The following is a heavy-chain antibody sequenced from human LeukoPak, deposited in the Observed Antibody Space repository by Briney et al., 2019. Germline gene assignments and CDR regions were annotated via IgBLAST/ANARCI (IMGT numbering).Heavy chain of an antibody. J-gene: IGHJ4*02. CDR1: GFTFTTYW. V-gene: IGHV3-7*01. D-gene: IGHD5-12*01. CDR3: ARGGGYAWDY. CDR2: IKQDGSEK. Sequence: GGSLRLSCATSGFTFTTYWMDWVRQAPGKGLEWVANIKQDGSEKYYVDSVKGRFTISRDNARNSLYLQMNSLRADDTAVYYCARGGGYAWDYWGQGTLVTVSS.